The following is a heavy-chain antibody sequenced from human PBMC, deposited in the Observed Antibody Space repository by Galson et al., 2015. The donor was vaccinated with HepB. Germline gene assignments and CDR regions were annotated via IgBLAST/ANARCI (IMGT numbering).Heavy chain of an antibody. D-gene: IGHD3-10*01. V-gene: IGHV4-34*01. CDR2: INHSGST. CDR1: GGSFSGYY. CDR3: ADSLAEYGSRSYIDY. Sequence: ETLSLTCAVYGGSFSGYYWSWIRQPPGKGLERIGEINHSGSTNYNPSLKSRVTISVDTSKNQFSLKLSSVTAADTAVYYCADSLAEYGSRSYIDYWGQGTLVTVSS. J-gene: IGHJ4*02.